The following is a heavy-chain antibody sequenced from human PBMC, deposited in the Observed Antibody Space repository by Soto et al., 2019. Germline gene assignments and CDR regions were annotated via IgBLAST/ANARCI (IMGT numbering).Heavy chain of an antibody. CDR3: ARGDREDIAVVIGARPGEYGVDV. J-gene: IGHJ6*02. D-gene: IGHD2-15*01. V-gene: IGHV3-30-3*01. CDR1: GFTFRIYA. CDR2: ISYAGSNK. Sequence: QVQLVESGGGVVQPGRSLRLSCAASGFTFRIYAMHWVRQAPGQGLECVAVISYAGSNKFYRDSVKGRFTISRDNSKNTLYLQINSLRYEDTAVYYCARGDREDIAVVIGARPGEYGVDVWGQGTTVTVSS.